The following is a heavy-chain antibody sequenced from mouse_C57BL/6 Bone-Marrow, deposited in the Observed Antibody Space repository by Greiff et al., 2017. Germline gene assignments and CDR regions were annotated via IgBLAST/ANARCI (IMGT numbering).Heavy chain of an antibody. CDR1: GFTFSDYG. J-gene: IGHJ4*01. CDR2: ISNLAYSI. Sequence: EVKLVESGGGLVQPGGSLKLSCAASGFTFSDYGMAWVRQAPRKGPEWVAFISNLAYSIYYADTVTGRFTISRENAKNTLYLEMSSLRSEDTAMYYCARYLIYDGYYDYAMDYWGQGTSVTVSS. CDR3: ARYLIYDGYYDYAMDY. V-gene: IGHV5-15*01. D-gene: IGHD2-3*01.